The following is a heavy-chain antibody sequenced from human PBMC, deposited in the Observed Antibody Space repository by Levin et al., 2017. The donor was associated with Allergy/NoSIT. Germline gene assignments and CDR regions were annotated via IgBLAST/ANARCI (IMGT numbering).Heavy chain of an antibody. Sequence: VASVKVSCAASGFTFSSYSMNWVRQAPGRGLEWVSYISSSSSAIYYADSVKGRFTISRDNAKNSLYLQMNSLRTEDTAVYYCARDRYSSRWGQGTLVTVSS. V-gene: IGHV3-48*01. CDR2: ISSSSSAI. CDR3: ARDRYSSR. D-gene: IGHD6-13*01. CDR1: GFTFSSYS. J-gene: IGHJ4*02.